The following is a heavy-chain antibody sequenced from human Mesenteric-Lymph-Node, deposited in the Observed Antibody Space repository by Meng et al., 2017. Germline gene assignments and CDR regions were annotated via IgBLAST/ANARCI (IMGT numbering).Heavy chain of an antibody. D-gene: IGHD1-26*01. CDR1: VGPISSSNW. V-gene: IGHV4-4*02. CDR2: IYHSGST. Sequence: VQPQDSAASLVSPSGTLSPTCPSSVGPISSSNWWSWVRQPPGKGLEWIGEIYHSGSTNYNPSLKSRVTISVDKSKNQFSLKLSSVTAADTAVYYCAYSGSYYPDYWGQGTLVTVSS. J-gene: IGHJ4*02. CDR3: AYSGSYYPDY.